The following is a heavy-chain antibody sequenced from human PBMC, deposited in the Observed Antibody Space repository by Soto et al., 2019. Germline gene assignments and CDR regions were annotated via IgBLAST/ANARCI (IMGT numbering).Heavy chain of an antibody. V-gene: IGHV3-7*05. CDR3: ARDVIDCSGGSCYDHDAFDI. D-gene: IGHD2-15*01. J-gene: IGHJ3*02. CDR2: IKQDGSEK. Sequence: EVQLVESGGGLVQPGGSLRLSCAASGFTFSSYWMSWVRQAPGKGLEWVANIKQDGSEKYYVDSVKGRFTISRDNAKNALSLQMNSLRAEDMTVYYCARDVIDCSGGSCYDHDAFDIWGQGTMVTVSS. CDR1: GFTFSSYW.